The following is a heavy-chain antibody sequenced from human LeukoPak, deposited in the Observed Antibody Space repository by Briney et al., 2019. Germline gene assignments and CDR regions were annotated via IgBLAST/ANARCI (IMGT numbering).Heavy chain of an antibody. CDR2: INPNSGGT. V-gene: IGHV1-2*02. CDR1: GYTFTADY. D-gene: IGHD3-10*01. Sequence: GASVKVSCKASGYTFTADYMHWVRQAPGQGLDWMGWINPNSGGTNYAQKFQGRVTMTRDTSINTAYMELNRLRSDDTAVYYCARDVGSSRDYWGQGTLVTVSS. J-gene: IGHJ4*02. CDR3: ARDVGSSRDY.